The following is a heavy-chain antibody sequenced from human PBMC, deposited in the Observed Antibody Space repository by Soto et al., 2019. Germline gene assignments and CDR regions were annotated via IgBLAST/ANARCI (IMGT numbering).Heavy chain of an antibody. J-gene: IGHJ6*02. CDR2: INPKFGDT. CDR3: ARNMDYYYGRGSGNGHGV. CDR1: GYTFTAYH. V-gene: IGHV1-2*02. D-gene: IGHD3-10*02. Sequence: QVQLVQSGAEVKEPGDSVRVSCEASGYTFTAYHIHWVRQAPGQGLEWMGWINPKFGDTTYAQDLPGRVSMTRDMSISTVYMELSRLTSDDTAIYYCARNMDYYYGRGSGNGHGVWGQGTTVTVFS.